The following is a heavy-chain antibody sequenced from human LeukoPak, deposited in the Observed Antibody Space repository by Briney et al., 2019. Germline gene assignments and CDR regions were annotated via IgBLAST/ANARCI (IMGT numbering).Heavy chain of an antibody. CDR2: ISYDGKDK. Sequence: GGSPRLSCAASGFTFSSYGMHWVRQAPGKGLQWVAFISYDGKDKYYSDSVKGRITISRDNSKSTLYVQMDSLRTEDTAVYYCAKARGSGFQRGDAFDMWGQGTRVTVSS. CDR3: AKARGSGFQRGDAFDM. J-gene: IGHJ3*02. V-gene: IGHV3-30*02. D-gene: IGHD6-19*01. CDR1: GFTFSSYG.